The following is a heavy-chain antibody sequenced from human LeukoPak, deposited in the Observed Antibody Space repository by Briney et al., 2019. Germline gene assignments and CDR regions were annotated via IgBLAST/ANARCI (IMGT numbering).Heavy chain of an antibody. Sequence: NPSETLSLTCTVSGYSISSGYYWGWIRQPPGKGLEWIGSIYHSGSTYYNPSLKSRVTISVDTSKNQFSLKLSSVTAADTAVYYCARERVHCSGGSCYLFDYWGQGTLVTVSS. V-gene: IGHV4-38-2*02. J-gene: IGHJ4*02. CDR1: GYSISSGYY. CDR2: IYHSGST. D-gene: IGHD2-15*01. CDR3: ARERVHCSGGSCYLFDY.